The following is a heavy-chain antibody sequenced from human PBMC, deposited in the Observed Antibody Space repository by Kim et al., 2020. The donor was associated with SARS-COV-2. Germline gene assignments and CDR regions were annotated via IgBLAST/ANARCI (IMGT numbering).Heavy chain of an antibody. CDR2: MSYGDRT. CDR3: ARHDRVYGTV. CDR1: GGSFSTSHYY. V-gene: IGHV4-39*01. Sequence: SETLSLICTVSGGSFSTSHYYWGWIRQPPGKGLEWIGAMSYGDRTSYNPSLKSSVTISVDTSRNQLSLRLTSVTAADTAVYYCARHDRVYGTVWGKGILVTVSS. D-gene: IGHD1-26*01. J-gene: IGHJ4*02.